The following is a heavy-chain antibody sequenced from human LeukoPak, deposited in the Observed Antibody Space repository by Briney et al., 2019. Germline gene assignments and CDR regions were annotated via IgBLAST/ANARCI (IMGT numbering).Heavy chain of an antibody. CDR3: ARDWIQLTWFDP. CDR2: IYYSGST. V-gene: IGHV4-39*07. J-gene: IGHJ5*02. D-gene: IGHD5-18*01. Sequence: SETLSLTCTVSSGSISSSSYYWAWIRQPPGKGLECIGSIYYSGSTSYNPSLKSRVTISVDTSKNQFSLKLSSVTAADTAVYYCARDWIQLTWFDPWGQGTLVTVSS. CDR1: SGSISSSSYY.